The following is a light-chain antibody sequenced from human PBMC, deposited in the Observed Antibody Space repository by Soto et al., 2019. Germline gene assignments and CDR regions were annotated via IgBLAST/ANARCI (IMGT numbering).Light chain of an antibody. CDR2: SSS. Sequence: EIVLTQSPGTLSLSPGERAILSCRASQSLSSSFLAWYQQKPGQAPRLLIYSSSNRATGIPDRFSGGGSGTDFTLTISRLEPADFAVYYCQQYGRSHLTFGGGTKVEIK. CDR1: QSLSSSF. J-gene: IGKJ4*01. V-gene: IGKV3-20*01. CDR3: QQYGRSHLT.